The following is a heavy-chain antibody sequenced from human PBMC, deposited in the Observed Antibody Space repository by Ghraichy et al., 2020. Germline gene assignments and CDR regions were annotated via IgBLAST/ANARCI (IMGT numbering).Heavy chain of an antibody. CDR2: IRYDGSNK. V-gene: IGHV3-30*02. Sequence: GGSLRLSCAASGFTFSSYGMHWVRQAPGKGLEWVAFIRYDGSNKYYADSVKGRFTISRDNSKNTLYLQMNSLRAEDTAVYYCAKDPNSSGFWYFDLWGRGTLVTVSS. D-gene: IGHD3-22*01. J-gene: IGHJ2*01. CDR1: GFTFSSYG. CDR3: AKDPNSSGFWYFDL.